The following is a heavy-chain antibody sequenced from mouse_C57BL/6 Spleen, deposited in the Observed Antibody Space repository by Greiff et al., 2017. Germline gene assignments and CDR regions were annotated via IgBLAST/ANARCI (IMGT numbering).Heavy chain of an antibody. Sequence: EVKLVESGEGLVKPGGSLKLSCAASGFTFSSYAMSWVRQTPEKRLEWVAYISSGGDYIYYADTVKGRFTISRDIGRNTLYLQVSSLKSEDTAMYYCTGDYYGSISWFSYGGQGTLVTGSA. J-gene: IGHJ3*01. V-gene: IGHV5-9-1*02. CDR2: ISSGGDYI. D-gene: IGHD1-1*01. CDR3: TGDYYGSISWFSY. CDR1: GFTFSSYA.